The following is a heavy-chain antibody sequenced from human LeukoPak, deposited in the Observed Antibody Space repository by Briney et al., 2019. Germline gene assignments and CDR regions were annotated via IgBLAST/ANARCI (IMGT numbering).Heavy chain of an antibody. CDR2: ISYDGSNK. D-gene: IGHD1-7*01. CDR1: GFTFSSYG. Sequence: GRSLRLSCAASGFTFSSYGMHWVPQAPGKGLEWVAVISYDGSNKYYADSVKGRFTISRDNSKNTLYLQMNSLRAEDTAVYYCAKDLTGTTTDYWGQGTPVTVSS. V-gene: IGHV3-30*18. CDR3: AKDLTGTTTDY. J-gene: IGHJ4*02.